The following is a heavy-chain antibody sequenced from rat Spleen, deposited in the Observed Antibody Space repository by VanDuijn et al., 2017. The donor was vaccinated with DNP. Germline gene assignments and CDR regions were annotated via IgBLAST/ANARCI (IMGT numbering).Heavy chain of an antibody. V-gene: IGHV5-25*01. J-gene: IGHJ4*01. D-gene: IGHD1-10*01. Sequence: EVQLVESGGGLVQPGRSLKLSCAASGFTFSNYDMAWVRQAPTKGLEWVASISPSGGSTYYRDSVKGRFTVSRDNAKSSLYLQMDSLRSEDTATYYCAREQLDAMDAWGQGTSVTVSS. CDR2: ISPSGGST. CDR3: AREQLDAMDA. CDR1: GFTFSNYD.